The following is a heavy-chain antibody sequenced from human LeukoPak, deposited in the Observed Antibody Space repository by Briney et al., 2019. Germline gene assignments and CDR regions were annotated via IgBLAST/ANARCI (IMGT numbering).Heavy chain of an antibody. CDR1: GYTFTDYY. CDR2: ISAYNGNT. J-gene: IGHJ6*02. V-gene: IGHV1-18*04. Sequence: ASVKVSCKASGYTFTDYYMHWVRQAPGQGLEWMGWISAYNGNTNYAQKLQGRVTMTTDTSTSTAYMELRSLRSDDTAVYYCASLRMLYGMDVWGQGTTVTVSS. D-gene: IGHD2-15*01. CDR3: ASLRMLYGMDV.